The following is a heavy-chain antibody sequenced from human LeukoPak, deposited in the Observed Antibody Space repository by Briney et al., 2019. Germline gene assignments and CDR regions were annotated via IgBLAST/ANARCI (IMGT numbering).Heavy chain of an antibody. J-gene: IGHJ4*02. CDR1: GFTFSSYG. CDR2: IKQDGSEK. CDR3: ARRIAADD. D-gene: IGHD6-13*01. V-gene: IGHV3-7*01. Sequence: PGRSLRLSCAASGFTFSSYGMHWVRQAPGKGLEWVAKIKQDGSEKYYVDSVKGRFTISRDNAKNSLYLQMNSLRAEDTAVYYCARRIAADDWGQGTLVTVSS.